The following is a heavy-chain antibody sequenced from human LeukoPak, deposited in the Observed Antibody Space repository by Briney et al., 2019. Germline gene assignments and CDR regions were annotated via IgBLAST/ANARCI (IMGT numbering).Heavy chain of an antibody. CDR2: ISSSGSTI. J-gene: IGHJ4*02. D-gene: IGHD1-20*01. V-gene: IGHV3-11*01. Sequence: GGSLRLSCASSGFTFSDYYMSWIRQPPGKGLGWVSYISSSGSTIYYADSVKGRFTISRDNAKNSLYLQMNSLRAEDTAVYYCARRGDYNWNYVDYWGQGTLVTVSS. CDR1: GFTFSDYY. CDR3: ARRGDYNWNYVDY.